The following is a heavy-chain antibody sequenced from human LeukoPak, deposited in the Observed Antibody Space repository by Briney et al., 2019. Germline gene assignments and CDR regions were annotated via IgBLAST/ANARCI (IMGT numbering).Heavy chain of an antibody. J-gene: IGHJ4*02. D-gene: IGHD2-2*01. CDR1: GGSISSGSYY. CDR2: IYTSGST. Sequence: SETLSLTCTVSGGSISSGSYYWSWIRQPAGKGLEWIGRIYTSGSTNYNPSLKSRVTISADTSKNQFSLKLSSVTAADTAVYYCARGGYCSSTSCYAWSVDYWGQGTLVTVSS. V-gene: IGHV4-61*02. CDR3: ARGGYCSSTSCYAWSVDY.